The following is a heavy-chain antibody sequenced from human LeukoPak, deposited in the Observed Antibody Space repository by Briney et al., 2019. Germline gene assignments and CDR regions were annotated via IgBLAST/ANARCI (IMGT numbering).Heavy chain of an antibody. D-gene: IGHD6-13*01. J-gene: IGHJ6*02. CDR3: ARRPGIANLRYYYYYGMDV. CDR1: GGSFSGYY. CDR2: INHSGST. Sequence: SETLSLTCAVYGGSFSGYYWSWIRQPPGKGLEWIGEINHSGSTNYNPSLKSRVTISVDTSKNQFSLKLSSVTAADTAVYYCARRPGIANLRYYYYYGMDVWGQGTTVTVSS. V-gene: IGHV4-34*01.